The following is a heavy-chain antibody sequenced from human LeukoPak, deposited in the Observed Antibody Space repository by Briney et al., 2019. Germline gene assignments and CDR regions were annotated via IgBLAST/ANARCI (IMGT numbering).Heavy chain of an antibody. J-gene: IGHJ5*02. CDR1: GFSFTSSW. Sequence: GESLKISCKASGFSFTSSWIGWVRQMPGTGLEWVGIIYPDDSDTKYSPSFQGQVTISVDKSNNTAYLQWSSLQASDTAMYYCARHGRYSSGSRWFGPWGQGTLVTVSS. CDR3: ARHGRYSSGSRWFGP. V-gene: IGHV5-51*01. D-gene: IGHD3-22*01. CDR2: IYPDDSDT.